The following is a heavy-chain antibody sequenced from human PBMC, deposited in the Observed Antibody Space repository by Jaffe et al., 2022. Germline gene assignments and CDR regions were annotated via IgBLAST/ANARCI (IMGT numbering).Heavy chain of an antibody. CDR2: IRSKAYGGTT. Sequence: EVQLVESGGGLVQPGRSLRLSCTASGFTFGDYAMSWVRQAPGKGLEWVGFIRSKAYGGTTEYAASVKGRFTISRDDSKSIAYLQMNSLKTEDTAVYYCTRYPSGSYRYYYYYMDVWGKGTTVTVSS. V-gene: IGHV3-49*04. CDR3: TRYPSGSYRYYYYYMDV. D-gene: IGHD3-10*01. J-gene: IGHJ6*03. CDR1: GFTFGDYA.